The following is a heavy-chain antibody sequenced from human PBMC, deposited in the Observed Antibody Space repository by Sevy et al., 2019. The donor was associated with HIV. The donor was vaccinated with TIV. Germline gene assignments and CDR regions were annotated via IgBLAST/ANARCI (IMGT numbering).Heavy chain of an antibody. D-gene: IGHD6-19*01. CDR1: GFTFSSYD. CDR3: AKGGQWLVRDWFDP. CDR2: ISYDGSNK. Sequence: GGSLRLSCAASGFTFSSYDMHWVRQAPGKGLDWVTVISYDGSNKYYADSVKGRFTISRDNSKNTLYLQMNSLRVEDTAVYYCAKGGQWLVRDWFDPWGQGTLVTVSS. J-gene: IGHJ5*02. V-gene: IGHV3-30*18.